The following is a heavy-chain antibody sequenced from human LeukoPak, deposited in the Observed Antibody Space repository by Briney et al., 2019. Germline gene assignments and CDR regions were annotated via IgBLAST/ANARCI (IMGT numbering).Heavy chain of an antibody. CDR1: GGSISSGDYY. CDR3: ARLTTVVTPFDY. J-gene: IGHJ4*02. V-gene: IGHV4-30-4*01. D-gene: IGHD4-23*01. Sequence: PSQTLSLTCTVSGGSISSGDYYWSWIRQPPGKGLEWIGYIYYSGSTYYNPSLKSRVTISVDTSKNQFPLKLSSLTAADTAVYYCARLTTVVTPFDYWGQGTLVSVSS. CDR2: IYYSGST.